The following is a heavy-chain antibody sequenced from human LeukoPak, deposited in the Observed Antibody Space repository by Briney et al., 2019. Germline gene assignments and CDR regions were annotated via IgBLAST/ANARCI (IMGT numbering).Heavy chain of an antibody. CDR3: AKKSVADTPPIY. CDR2: ITGSGSST. V-gene: IGHV3-23*01. Sequence: GGSLRLSCAASGFTFSSYAMSWVRQAPGKGLEWVSGITGSGSSTYYADSVKGRFTISRDNSKNTLYPQMNSLRAEDTAVYYCAKKSVADTPPIYWGQGTLVTVST. CDR1: GFTFSSYA. D-gene: IGHD6-19*01. J-gene: IGHJ4*02.